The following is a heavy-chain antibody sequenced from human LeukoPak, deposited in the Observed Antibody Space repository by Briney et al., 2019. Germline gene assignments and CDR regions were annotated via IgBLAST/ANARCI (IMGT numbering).Heavy chain of an antibody. CDR1: GGSISSGSYY. CDR3: ARGEMVHVPFDY. J-gene: IGHJ4*02. Sequence: PSETLSLTCTVSGGSISSGSYYWSWIRRPAGKGLEWIGRIYTSGSTNYNPSLKSRVTISVDTSKNQFSLKLSSVTAADTAVYYCARGEMVHVPFDYWGQGTLVTVSS. CDR2: IYTSGST. D-gene: IGHD3-16*01. V-gene: IGHV4-61*02.